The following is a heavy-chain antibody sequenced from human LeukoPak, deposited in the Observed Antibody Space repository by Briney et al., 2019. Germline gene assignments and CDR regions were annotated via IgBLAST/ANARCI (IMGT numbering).Heavy chain of an antibody. Sequence: SETLSLTCTVSGGSISSYYWSWIRQAAGKGLEWIGRIYISGSTNYNPSLKSRVTMSVDTSKHQFSLKLSSVTAADTAVYYCARSSIVVVPAATGYYMDVWGKGTTVTVSS. CDR1: GGSISSYY. CDR3: ARSSIVVVPAATGYYMDV. V-gene: IGHV4-4*07. J-gene: IGHJ6*03. CDR2: IYISGST. D-gene: IGHD2-2*01.